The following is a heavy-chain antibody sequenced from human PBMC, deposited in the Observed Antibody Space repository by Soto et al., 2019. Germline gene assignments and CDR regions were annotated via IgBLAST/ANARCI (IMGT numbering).Heavy chain of an antibody. V-gene: IGHV4-4*07. CDR2: IYATGTT. CDR1: GASISGFY. Sequence: PSETLSLTCTVSGASISGFYWSWIRKSAGKGLEWIGRIYATGTTDYNPSLKSRVMMSVDTSKKQFSLKLRSVTAADTAVYYCVRDGTKTLRDWYDPWGQGISVTVSS. J-gene: IGHJ5*02. CDR3: VRDGTKTLRDWYDP. D-gene: IGHD1-1*01.